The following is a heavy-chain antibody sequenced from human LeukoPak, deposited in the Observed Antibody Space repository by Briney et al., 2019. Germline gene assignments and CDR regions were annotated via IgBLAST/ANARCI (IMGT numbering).Heavy chain of an antibody. V-gene: IGHV3-7*04. Sequence: GGSVRLSCAVSGFTFSRYWMNWVRQAPGKGLEWLANINEDGSEKHYVDSVGGRFTVSRDNGENSVFLQMNSLKVEDAAVYYCARGLRTAAGLDYWGQGTLVIASS. CDR2: INEDGSEK. CDR3: ARGLRTAAGLDY. J-gene: IGHJ4*02. D-gene: IGHD6-13*01. CDR1: GFTFSRYW.